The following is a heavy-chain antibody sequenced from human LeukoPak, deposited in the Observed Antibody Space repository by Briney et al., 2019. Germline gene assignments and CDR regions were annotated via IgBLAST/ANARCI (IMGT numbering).Heavy chain of an antibody. J-gene: IGHJ6*02. CDR3: ARDKEDRAAMVLIYYYGMDV. CDR2: TYYRSKWYN. CDR1: GDSVSSNSAA. V-gene: IGHV6-1*01. Sequence: SQTLSLTCAISGDSVSSNSAAWNWIRQSPSRGLEWLGRTYYRSKWYNDYAVSVKSRITINPDTSKNQFSLQLNSVTPEDTAVYYCARDKEDRAAMVLIYYYGMDVWGQGTTVTVSS. D-gene: IGHD5-18*01.